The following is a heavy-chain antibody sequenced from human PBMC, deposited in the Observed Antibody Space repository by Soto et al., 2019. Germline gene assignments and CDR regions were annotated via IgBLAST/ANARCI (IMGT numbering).Heavy chain of an antibody. D-gene: IGHD5-18*01. V-gene: IGHV1-69*02. J-gene: IGHJ3*02. CDR1: GGTFSSYT. CDR2: IIPILGIA. CDR3: ARVEYGYSYDQRAFDI. Sequence: ASVKVSCTASGGTFSSYTISWVRQAPGQGLEWMGRIIPILGIANYAQKFQGRVTITADKSTSTAYMELSSLRSEDTAVYYCARVEYGYSYDQRAFDIWGQGTMVTVSS.